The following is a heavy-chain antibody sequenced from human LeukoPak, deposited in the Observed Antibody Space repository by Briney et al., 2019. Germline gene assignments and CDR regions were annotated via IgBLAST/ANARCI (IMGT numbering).Heavy chain of an antibody. Sequence: ASVKVSCKASGYTFTGYYMHWVRQAPGQGLEWMGWINPNSGGTNYAQKFQGRVTMTRDTSISAAYMELSRLRSDDTAVYYCARRIVATGDLDYWGQGTLVTVSS. CDR1: GYTFTGYY. J-gene: IGHJ4*02. D-gene: IGHD5-12*01. CDR3: ARRIVATGDLDY. V-gene: IGHV1-2*02. CDR2: INPNSGGT.